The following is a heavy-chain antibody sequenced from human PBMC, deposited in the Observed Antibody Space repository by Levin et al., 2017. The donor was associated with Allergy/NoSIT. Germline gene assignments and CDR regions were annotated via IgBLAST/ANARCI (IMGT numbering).Heavy chain of an antibody. J-gene: IGHJ6*02. D-gene: IGHD2-15*01. CDR3: ASAQGYCSGGSCYYYYGMDV. V-gene: IGHV4-30-2*01. CDR1: GGSISSGGYS. CDR2: IYHSGST. Sequence: PSETLSLTCAVSGGSISSGGYSWSWIRQPPGKGLEWIGYIYHSGSTYYNPSLKSRVTISVDRSKNQFSLKLSSVTAADTAVYYCASAQGYCSGGSCYYYYGMDVWGRGTTVTVSS.